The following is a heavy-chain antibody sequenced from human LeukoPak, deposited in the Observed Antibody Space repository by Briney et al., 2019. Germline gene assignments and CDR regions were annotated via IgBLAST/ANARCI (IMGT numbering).Heavy chain of an antibody. CDR2: ISAYNGNT. CDR1: GYTFTSYG. J-gene: IGHJ3*01. D-gene: IGHD3-22*01. V-gene: IGHV1-18*01. CDR3: ARVGYYYDSSGLGT. Sequence: ASVKVSCKASGYTFTSYGISWVRQAPGQGLEWMGWISAYNGNTNYAQKLQGRVTMTTDTSTSTAYMELRSLRSDDTAVYYCARVGYYYDSSGLGTWGQGTIVTVSS.